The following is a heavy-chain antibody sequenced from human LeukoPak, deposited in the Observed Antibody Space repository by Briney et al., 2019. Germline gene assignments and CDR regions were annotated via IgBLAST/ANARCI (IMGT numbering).Heavy chain of an antibody. V-gene: IGHV4-4*07. Sequence: SETLSLTCTVSGGSISSYYWSWIRQPAGKGLEWIGRIYTSGSTNYNPSLKSRVTMSVDTSKNQFSLKLSSVTAADTAVYYCARGTMVRASDYYYMDVWAKGPRSPSP. CDR3: ARGTMVRASDYYYMDV. CDR1: GGSISSYY. J-gene: IGHJ6*03. CDR2: IYTSGST. D-gene: IGHD3-10*01.